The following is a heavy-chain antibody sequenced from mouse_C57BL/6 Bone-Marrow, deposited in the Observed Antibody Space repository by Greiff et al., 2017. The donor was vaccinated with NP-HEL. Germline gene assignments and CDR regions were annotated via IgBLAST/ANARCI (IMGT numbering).Heavy chain of an antibody. D-gene: IGHD1-1*02. V-gene: IGHV1-64*01. Sequence: VQLQQPGAELVKPGASVKLSCKASGYTFTSYWMHWVKQRPGQGLVWIGMIHPNSGSTNYNEKFKSKATLTVDKSSSTAYMQISSLTSEDSAVYYCAPLWSFDYWGQGTTLTVSS. J-gene: IGHJ2*01. CDR1: GYTFTSYW. CDR2: IHPNSGST. CDR3: APLWSFDY.